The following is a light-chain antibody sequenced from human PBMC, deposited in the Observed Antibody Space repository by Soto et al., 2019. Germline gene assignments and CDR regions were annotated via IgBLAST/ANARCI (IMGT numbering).Light chain of an antibody. CDR2: AAS. Sequence: DIQMTQAPSSLSASVGDRVTITCRASQGISNYLAWYQQKPGKVPKLLIYAASTLQSGVPSRFSGSGSGTDFTLTICRLQPEDVATHYCQKYNSTPLTFGGGAKVEIK. J-gene: IGKJ4*01. CDR3: QKYNSTPLT. V-gene: IGKV1-27*01. CDR1: QGISNY.